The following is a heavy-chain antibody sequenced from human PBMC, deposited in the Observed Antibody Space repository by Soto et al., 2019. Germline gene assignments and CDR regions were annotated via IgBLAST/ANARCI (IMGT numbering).Heavy chain of an antibody. J-gene: IGHJ4*02. CDR1: GLTFNIFA. D-gene: IGHD3-9*01. CDR2: ISYDGREI. V-gene: IGHV3-30-3*01. CDR3: ASDPLAVTGSFVDY. Sequence: GGSLRLSCAASGLTFNIFAFHWVRQAPGKGLEWLSVISYDGREIHYSESVKGRFTISRDSSTNTVYLQMNSLRNEDTAVYYCASDPLAVTGSFVDYWGQGTLVTSPQ.